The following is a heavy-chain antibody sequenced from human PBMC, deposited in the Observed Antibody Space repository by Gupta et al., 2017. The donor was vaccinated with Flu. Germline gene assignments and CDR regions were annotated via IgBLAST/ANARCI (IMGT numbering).Heavy chain of an antibody. CDR3: TRGGYWEPPDY. D-gene: IGHD1-26*01. CDR2: IKPNGIEK. Sequence: EVFLMESGGGVVQPGGSLRLSCVASGFTSGSYWMTWVRQAPGKGLEWVANIKPNGIEKHYVDSVEGRFTISRDNGKNSLLLRMDSLRVDDTAVYYCTRGGYWEPPDYWGQGTLVTVSS. CDR1: GFTSGSYW. V-gene: IGHV3-7*04. J-gene: IGHJ4*02.